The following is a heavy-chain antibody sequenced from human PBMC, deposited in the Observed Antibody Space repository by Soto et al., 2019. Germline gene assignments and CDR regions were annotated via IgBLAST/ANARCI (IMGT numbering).Heavy chain of an antibody. CDR3: AKVAKSRVVIEYFDY. V-gene: IGHV3-23*01. Sequence: GGSLRLSCGTSGSTFANYGMGWVRQAPGRGLEWVSGISSSGGRTYYADPVKGRFTISRDNSKNTLFLQMNSLRAEDTAVYYCAKVAKSRVVIEYFDYWGQGSLVTVSS. J-gene: IGHJ4*02. CDR1: GSTFANYG. CDR2: ISSSGGRT. D-gene: IGHD3-3*01.